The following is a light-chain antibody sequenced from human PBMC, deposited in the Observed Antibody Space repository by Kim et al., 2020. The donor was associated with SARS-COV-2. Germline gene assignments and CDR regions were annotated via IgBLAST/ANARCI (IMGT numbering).Light chain of an antibody. CDR3: YSAADNNRV. CDR2: KDS. Sequence: SSELTQPSSVSVSPGQTARITCSGDVLAKKYARWFQQKPGQAPVLVIYKDSVRPSGIPERFSGSSSGTTVTLTISGAQVEDEADYYCYSAADNNRVFGGGTQLTVL. V-gene: IGLV3-27*01. J-gene: IGLJ3*02. CDR1: VLAKKY.